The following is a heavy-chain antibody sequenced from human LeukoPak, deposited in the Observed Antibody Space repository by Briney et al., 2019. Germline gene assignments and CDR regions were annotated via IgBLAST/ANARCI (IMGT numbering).Heavy chain of an antibody. J-gene: IGHJ3*02. V-gene: IGHV3-21*01. CDR2: IRSSSSYI. CDR3: ARASGYTSGWYDDAFDI. D-gene: IGHD6-19*01. CDR1: GFTFSSYS. Sequence: GGSLRLSCAASGFTFSSYSMNWVRQAPGKGLEGVSSIRSSSSYIYYADSVKGRFTISRDNAKNSLYLQMNSLRAEDTAVYYCARASGYTSGWYDDAFDIWGQGTMVTVSS.